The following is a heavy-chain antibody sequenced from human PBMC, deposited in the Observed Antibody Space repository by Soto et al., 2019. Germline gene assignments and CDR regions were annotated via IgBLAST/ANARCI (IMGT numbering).Heavy chain of an antibody. CDR3: ARGAYNNYYHGRDV. CDR2: LSVSGSTI. CDR1: GFTFGSFE. V-gene: IGHV3-48*03. D-gene: IGHD1-20*01. J-gene: IGHJ6*02. Sequence: GGSLSLSCAASGFTFGSFEMNWVRQAPGKGLARVAYLSVSGSTIYCAASVKGRFTISRDNAKNSLYMQMNSLRADDTAVYHCARGAYNNYYHGRDVWGQGTTVTVSS.